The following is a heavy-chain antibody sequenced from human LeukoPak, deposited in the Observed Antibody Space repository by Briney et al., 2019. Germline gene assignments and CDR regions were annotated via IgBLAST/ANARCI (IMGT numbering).Heavy chain of an antibody. D-gene: IGHD6-19*01. CDR3: ASFPISPYSSGRYGMGV. V-gene: IGHV3-7*01. J-gene: IGHJ6*02. CDR2: IKQDGSEK. Sequence: GGSLRLSCAASGFTFSSYWMSWVRQAPGKGLEWVANIKQDGSEKYYVDSVKGRFTISRDNAKNSLYLQMNSLRAEDTAVYYCASFPISPYSSGRYGMGVWGQGTTVTVSS. CDR1: GFTFSSYW.